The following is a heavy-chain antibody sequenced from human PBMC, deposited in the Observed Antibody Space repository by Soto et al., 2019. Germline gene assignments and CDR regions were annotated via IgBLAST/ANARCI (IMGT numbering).Heavy chain of an antibody. J-gene: IGHJ6*02. CDR1: GLTFSDHY. Sequence: QVQLVESGAGLVKPGGSLRLSCAASGLTFSDHYMTWIRQAPGKGLEWISYISSSAGTIYYADSVKGRFTISRDNAKNSLYLQMTNLRAEDTAVYYCARAPYFGSGTYYYYALDVWGQGTTVTVSS. D-gene: IGHD3-10*01. CDR2: ISSSAGTI. V-gene: IGHV3-11*01. CDR3: ARAPYFGSGTYYYYALDV.